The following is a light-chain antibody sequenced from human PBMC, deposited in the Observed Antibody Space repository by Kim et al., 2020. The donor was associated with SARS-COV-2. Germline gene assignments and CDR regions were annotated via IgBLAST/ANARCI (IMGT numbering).Light chain of an antibody. CDR1: QDISNY. Sequence: SASVGDRVTSTCQASQDISNYLNWYQQKPGKAPKLLIYDASNLETGVPSRFSGSGSGTDFTFTISSLQPEDIATYYCQQYDNSVTFGQGTKVDIK. CDR3: QQYDNSVT. V-gene: IGKV1-33*01. CDR2: DAS. J-gene: IGKJ2*01.